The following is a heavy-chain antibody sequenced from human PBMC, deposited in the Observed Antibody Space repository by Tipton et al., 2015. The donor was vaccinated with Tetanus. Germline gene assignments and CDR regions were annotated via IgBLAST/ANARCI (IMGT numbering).Heavy chain of an antibody. D-gene: IGHD5-12*01. CDR1: GGSVSSGSYY. CDR3: ARYSIVATSNNWFDP. V-gene: IGHV4-30-4*08. CDR2: MYHSGQA. J-gene: IGHJ5*02. Sequence: TLSLTCTVSGGSVSSGSYYWNWIRQPPGKGLEWIGYMYHSGQAYYNSSLKSRVVILVDTSKNQFSLKLSSVTAADTAVYYCARYSIVATSNNWFDPWGQGTLVTVSS.